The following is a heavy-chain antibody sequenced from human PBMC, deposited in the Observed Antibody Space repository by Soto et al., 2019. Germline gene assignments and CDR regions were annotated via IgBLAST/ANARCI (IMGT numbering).Heavy chain of an antibody. CDR3: ARSPSIAAPRGMDV. V-gene: IGHV3-48*03. J-gene: IGHJ6*02. D-gene: IGHD6-6*01. CDR1: GFTFSSYE. Sequence: PGGSLRLSCAASGFTFSSYEMNWVRQAPGKGLEWVSYISSSGSTIYYADSVKGRFTISRDNAKNSLYLQMNSLRAEDTAVYYCARSPSIAAPRGMDVWGQGTTVTVSS. CDR2: ISSSGSTI.